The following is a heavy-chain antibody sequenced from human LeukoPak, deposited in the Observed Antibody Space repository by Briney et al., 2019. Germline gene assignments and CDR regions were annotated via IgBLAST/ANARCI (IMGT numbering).Heavy chain of an antibody. CDR1: GFTFSSYG. Sequence: GGSLRLSCAASGFTFSSYGMHWVRQAPGKGLEWVAFIRYDGSNKYYADSVKGRFIIARDNSKKTLSLQMNNLRVDDTAVYYCARVQFQWFDPWGPGTLVTVSS. CDR3: ARVQFQWFDP. D-gene: IGHD6-19*01. V-gene: IGHV3-30*02. J-gene: IGHJ5*02. CDR2: IRYDGSNK.